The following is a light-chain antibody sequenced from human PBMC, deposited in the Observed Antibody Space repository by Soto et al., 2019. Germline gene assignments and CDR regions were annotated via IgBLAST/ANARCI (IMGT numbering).Light chain of an antibody. J-gene: IGKJ1*01. Sequence: EIVFTQSPATMSLSPGERATLSCRASQSVSSSLAWYQQKPSQAPRLLIYDASNRAPGTPARFSGSGSGTEFTLTISSLQSEDSAVYYCQQYDKWPPRTFGQGTKVDIK. CDR3: QQYDKWPPRT. CDR2: DAS. CDR1: QSVSSS. V-gene: IGKV3-11*01.